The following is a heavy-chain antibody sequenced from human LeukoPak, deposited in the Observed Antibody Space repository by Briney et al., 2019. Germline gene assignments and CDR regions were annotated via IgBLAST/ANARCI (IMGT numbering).Heavy chain of an antibody. Sequence: SETLSLTCAVYGGSFSGYYWSWIRQPPGKGLEWIGEINHSGSTNYNPSLKSRVTISVDTSKNQFSLKLSSVTAADTAVYYCARASYDFWSGYTNYGMDVWGQGTTVTVSS. V-gene: IGHV4-34*01. J-gene: IGHJ6*02. CDR1: GGSFSGYY. D-gene: IGHD3-3*01. CDR3: ARASYDFWSGYTNYGMDV. CDR2: INHSGST.